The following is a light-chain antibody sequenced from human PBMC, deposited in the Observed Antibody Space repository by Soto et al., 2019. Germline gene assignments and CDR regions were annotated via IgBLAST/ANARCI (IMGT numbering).Light chain of an antibody. J-gene: IGLJ1*01. CDR2: EVN. V-gene: IGLV2-14*01. CDR1: SSDIGAYNY. CDR3: SSYTSSRIYI. Sequence: SVLTQPASVSGSPGQSITISCTGTSSDIGAYNYVSWYQHHPGKAPKLIIYEVNNRPSGVSNRFSGSKSGNTASLTISGLQAEDKADYYCSSYTSSRIYIFGTGTKVTVL.